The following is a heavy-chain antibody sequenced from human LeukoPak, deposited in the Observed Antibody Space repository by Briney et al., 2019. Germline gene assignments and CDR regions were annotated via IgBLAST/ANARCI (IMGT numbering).Heavy chain of an antibody. D-gene: IGHD6-19*01. CDR1: GYSVISYW. V-gene: IGHV5-51*01. CDR2: IYPGDSDT. Sequence: GESLKICCKGSGYSVISYWIGWVRQMPGKNLEWMGIIYPGDSDTRYSPSFQGQVTISADKSISTAYLQWSSLKASDTAMYYCARPLRPPGYSSGWYFQHWGQGTLVTVSS. J-gene: IGHJ1*01. CDR3: ARPLRPPGYSSGWYFQH.